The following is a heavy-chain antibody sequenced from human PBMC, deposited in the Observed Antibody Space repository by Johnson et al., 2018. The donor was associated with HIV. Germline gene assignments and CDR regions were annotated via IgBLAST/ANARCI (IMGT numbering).Heavy chain of an antibody. V-gene: IGHV3-30*02. CDR3: GGSYYYDSSGYYARNAFDI. Sequence: QVQLVESGGGVVQPGGSLRLSCAASGFTFSSYGMHWVRQAPGKGLEWVAFIRYDGSNKYYADSVQCRFTISRDNSKNTLYLQMNRLRAEDTAVYYCGGSYYYDSSGYYARNAFDIWGQGTMVTVSS. CDR2: IRYDGSNK. J-gene: IGHJ3*02. D-gene: IGHD3-22*01. CDR1: GFTFSSYG.